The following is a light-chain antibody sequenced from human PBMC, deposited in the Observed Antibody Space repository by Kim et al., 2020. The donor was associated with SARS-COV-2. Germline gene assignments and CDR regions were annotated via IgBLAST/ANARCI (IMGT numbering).Light chain of an antibody. Sequence: SSELTQDPAVSVALGQTVRITCQGDSLRSYYATWYQQKPGQAPIPLIYGKNNRPSGIPDRFSGSSSGNTASLTITGTQAGDEADYYCNSRDTNDIVLFGGGTQLTVL. CDR2: GKN. CDR3: NSRDTNDIVL. J-gene: IGLJ2*01. V-gene: IGLV3-19*01. CDR1: SLRSYY.